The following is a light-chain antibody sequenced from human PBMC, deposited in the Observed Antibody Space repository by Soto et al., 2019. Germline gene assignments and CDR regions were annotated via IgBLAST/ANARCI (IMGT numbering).Light chain of an antibody. CDR3: AAWDGSLNGLYV. CDR2: SNY. Sequence: QSVLTQAPSASGTPGQRVTISCSGSSSNVGSLSVDWYQHLPGTAPKLLIHSNYQRPSGVPDRFSGAKSGTSDSLASNGLQYEAEADYYCAAWDGSLNGLYVFGTGTKVTVL. CDR1: SSNVGSLS. J-gene: IGLJ1*01. V-gene: IGLV1-44*01.